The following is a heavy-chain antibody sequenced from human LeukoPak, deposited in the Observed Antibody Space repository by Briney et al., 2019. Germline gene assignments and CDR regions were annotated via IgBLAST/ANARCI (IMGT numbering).Heavy chain of an antibody. V-gene: IGHV4-39*01. CDR3: ARRGLVVVPL. CDR1: GGSVSSSDSY. Sequence: SETLSLTCTVSGGSVSSSDSYWVWVRQPPGKGLEWVGSIYYGGTTYSNPSLKSRLTISADTSKNQFSLHLTSVTAADTAAYYCARRGLVVVPLWGQGILVTVSS. CDR2: IYYGGTT. J-gene: IGHJ4*02. D-gene: IGHD2-21*01.